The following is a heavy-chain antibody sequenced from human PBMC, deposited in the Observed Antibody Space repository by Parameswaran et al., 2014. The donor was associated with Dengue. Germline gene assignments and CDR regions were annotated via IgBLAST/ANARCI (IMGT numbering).Heavy chain of an antibody. V-gene: IGHV4-39*01. CDR2: INHSGST. D-gene: IGHD1-20*01. CDR3: ASFNNWRYYFDY. J-gene: IGHJ4*02. Sequence: WIRQPPGKGLEWIGNINHSGSTYYNPSLKSRVTISVDTSKNQFSLRLSSVTAADTAVYYCASFNNWRYYFDYWGQGTLVTVSS.